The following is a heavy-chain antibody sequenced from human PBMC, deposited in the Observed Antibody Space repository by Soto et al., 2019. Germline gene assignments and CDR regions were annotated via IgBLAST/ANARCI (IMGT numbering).Heavy chain of an antibody. CDR1: GFTFSNYA. V-gene: IGHV3-23*01. CDR2: ISGSGGRS. J-gene: IGHJ4*02. CDR3: AKAYFVWSSEQPYYFDY. D-gene: IGHD3-16*01. Sequence: EVQLLDSGGGLVQPGGSLRLSCAASGFTFSNYAMTWVRQGPGKGLEWVSGISGSGGRSYYADSVKGRFTISRDNSKSTLYLQMNSLRAEDTAVYYCAKAYFVWSSEQPYYFDYWCQGTLVTFSS.